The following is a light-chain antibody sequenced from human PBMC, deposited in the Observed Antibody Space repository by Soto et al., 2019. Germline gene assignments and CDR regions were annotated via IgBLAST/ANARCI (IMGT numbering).Light chain of an antibody. J-gene: IGKJ3*01. CDR3: QQTYSTLFT. V-gene: IGKV1-39*01. CDR1: QSISRN. Sequence: DIQMTQSPSALSASVGDRVTITCRASQSISRNLNWYQQKPGKAPEPLIYAASSLQSGVPSRFSGSGSGTDFTLTISKLQPEDFATYFCQQTYSTLFTFGPGTKVEIK. CDR2: AAS.